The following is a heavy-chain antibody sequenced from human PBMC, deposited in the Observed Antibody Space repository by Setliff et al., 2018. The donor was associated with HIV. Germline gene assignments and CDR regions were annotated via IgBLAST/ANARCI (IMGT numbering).Heavy chain of an antibody. D-gene: IGHD3-10*01. CDR3: ARNFGLSPSGKYYYYYGMDI. CDR1: GYTFTGHY. J-gene: IGHJ6*02. V-gene: IGHV1-2*02. CDR2: VNPNSGDA. Sequence: ASVKVSCTASGYTFTGHYLHWVRQAPGQGPEWLGWVNPNSGDAIYAQNFQGRVTMTRDTSINAAYMELRGLRSDDTAVYYCARNFGLSPSGKYYYYYGMDIWGQGTTVTVSS.